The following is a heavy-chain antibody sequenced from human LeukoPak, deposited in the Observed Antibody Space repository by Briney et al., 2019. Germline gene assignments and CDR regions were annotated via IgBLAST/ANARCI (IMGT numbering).Heavy chain of an antibody. J-gene: IGHJ5*02. V-gene: IGHV4-4*07. CDR2: IYTGGST. D-gene: IGHD3-10*01. CDR3: ARDSSVRWFGELFGFDP. Sequence: SETLSLTCTVSGGSISSYYWSWIRQPAGKGLEWIGRIYTGGSTNYNPSLKSRVTMSVDTSKNQFSLKLSSVTAADTAVYYCARDSSVRWFGELFGFDPWGQGTLVTVSS. CDR1: GGSISSYY.